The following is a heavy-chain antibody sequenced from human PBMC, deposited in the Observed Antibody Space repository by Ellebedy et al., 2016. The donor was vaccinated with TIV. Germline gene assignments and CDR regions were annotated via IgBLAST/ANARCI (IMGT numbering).Heavy chain of an antibody. CDR1: GFTFSSYW. CDR2: IKQDGGEK. Sequence: GESLKISCAASGFTFSSYWMSWVRQAPGKGLEWVANIKQDGGEKYYVDSVKGRFTISRDNSKNTLYLQMNSLRAEDTAVYYCAYCTNGVCYSYSSSWYGAFDIWGQGTMVTVSS. CDR3: AYCTNGVCYSYSSSWYGAFDI. V-gene: IGHV3-7*03. D-gene: IGHD2-8*01. J-gene: IGHJ3*02.